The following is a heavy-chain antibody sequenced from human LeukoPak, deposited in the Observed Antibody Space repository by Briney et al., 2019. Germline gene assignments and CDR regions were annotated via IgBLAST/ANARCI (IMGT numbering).Heavy chain of an antibody. CDR2: ISAYNGNT. D-gene: IGHD4-17*01. CDR1: GYTFTSYS. V-gene: IGHV1-18*01. Sequence: GASVKVSCKASGYTFTSYSISWVRQAPGQGLEWMGWISAYNGNTNYAQKLQGRVTMTTDTSTSTAYMELRSLRSDDTAVYYCAGLTTVTNVYGMDVWGQGTTVTVSS. J-gene: IGHJ6*02. CDR3: AGLTTVTNVYGMDV.